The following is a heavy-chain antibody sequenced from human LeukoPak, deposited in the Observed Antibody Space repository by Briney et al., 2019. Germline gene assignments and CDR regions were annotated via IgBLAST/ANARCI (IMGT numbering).Heavy chain of an antibody. CDR3: TRDASDIVVVPAAVGPFDY. D-gene: IGHD2-2*01. CDR2: ISSNGGRT. Sequence: PGGSLRLSCAASGFIFSSYAMYWVRQAPGRGLEYVSVISSNGGRTFYANSVKGRFTISRDNSKNTLYLQMGSLRVEDMAVYYCTRDASDIVVVPAAVGPFDYWGQGTLVTVSS. CDR1: GFIFSSYA. J-gene: IGHJ4*02. V-gene: IGHV3-64*01.